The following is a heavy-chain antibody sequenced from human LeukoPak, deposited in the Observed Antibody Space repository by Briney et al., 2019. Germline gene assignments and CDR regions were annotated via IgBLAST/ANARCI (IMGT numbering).Heavy chain of an antibody. Sequence: SETLSLTCTVSGGSISSYYWSWIRQPPGKGLEWIGYIYYSGSTNYNPSLKSRVTISVDTSKNQFSLKLSSVTAADTAVYYCARGYIVVDPTLPSSPFDYWGQGTLVTVSS. CDR2: IYYSGST. D-gene: IGHD2-2*01. V-gene: IGHV4-59*12. CDR1: GGSISSYY. J-gene: IGHJ4*02. CDR3: ARGYIVVDPTLPSSPFDY.